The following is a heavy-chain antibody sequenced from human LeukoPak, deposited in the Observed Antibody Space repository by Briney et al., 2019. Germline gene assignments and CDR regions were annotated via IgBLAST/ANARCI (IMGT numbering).Heavy chain of an antibody. CDR1: GLSVSKND. Sequence: PGGSLRLSCVVSGLSVSKNDMNWVRQAPGKGLEWVSVINAPGRTKYADSVEGRFTISRDTSKNTPYLQANSLRSEDTAAYYCTSRPTDGRGWGQGTLVIVSS. D-gene: IGHD2-15*01. CDR2: INAPGRT. CDR3: TSRPTDGRG. J-gene: IGHJ4*02. V-gene: IGHV3-53*01.